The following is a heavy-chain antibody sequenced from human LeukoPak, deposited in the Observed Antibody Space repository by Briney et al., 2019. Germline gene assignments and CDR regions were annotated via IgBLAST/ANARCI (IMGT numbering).Heavy chain of an antibody. D-gene: IGHD2-15*01. Sequence: GASVKVSCKASGYTFTSYYIHWVRQAPGQGLEWMGIINPSGGSTSYAQKFQGRFTMTRDTSISTAYMELSSLRSEDTAVYYCARGAGWSPIDAFDIWGRGTMVTVSS. CDR3: ARGAGWSPIDAFDI. J-gene: IGHJ3*02. CDR1: GYTFTSYY. CDR2: INPSGGST. V-gene: IGHV1-46*01.